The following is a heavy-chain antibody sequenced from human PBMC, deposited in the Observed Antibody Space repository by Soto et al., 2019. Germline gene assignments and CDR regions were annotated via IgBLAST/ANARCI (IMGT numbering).Heavy chain of an antibody. V-gene: IGHV3-21*01. J-gene: IGHJ4*02. D-gene: IGHD6-13*01. CDR2: ISSSSSYI. CDR1: GFTFSSYS. CDR3: AREQQLALDY. Sequence: GGSLRLSCAASGFTFSSYSMNWVRQAPGKGLEWVSSISSSSSYIYYADSVKGRFTISRDNAKNSLYLQMNSLRAEDSAVYYCAREQQLALDYWGQGTLVTVSS.